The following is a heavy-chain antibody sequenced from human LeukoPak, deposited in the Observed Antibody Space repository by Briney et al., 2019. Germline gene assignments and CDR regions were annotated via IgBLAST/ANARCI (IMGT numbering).Heavy chain of an antibody. CDR3: ARDGEHSVLVFDI. Sequence: GGSLRLSCAASGFTFSSYSMNWVRQAPGKGLEWVSHIRSGSNTIYYADSVRGRFTISRDDAKNSLYLQMNSLRDEDTAVYYCARDGEHSVLVFDIWGQGTVVTVSS. CDR1: GFTFSSYS. J-gene: IGHJ3*02. D-gene: IGHD1-26*01. CDR2: IRSGSNTI. V-gene: IGHV3-48*02.